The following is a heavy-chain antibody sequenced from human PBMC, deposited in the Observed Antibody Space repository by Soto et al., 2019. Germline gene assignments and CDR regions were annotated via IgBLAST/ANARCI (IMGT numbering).Heavy chain of an antibody. CDR1: GFSLDTRGVG. J-gene: IGHJ6*03. D-gene: IGHD2-2*01. CDR2: IYWDGDK. CDR3: VKSIRGQGCSNSTCYYTDV. Sequence: SGPTLVNPTQTLTLTCTFSGFSLDTRGVGMGWIRQSPEKALEWLARIYWDGDKRYSPSLKARLTITKDTSKNQVVLAMTDMDPVVTATYYCVKSIRGQGCSNSTCYYTDVWGGGTTVTVSS. V-gene: IGHV2-5*02.